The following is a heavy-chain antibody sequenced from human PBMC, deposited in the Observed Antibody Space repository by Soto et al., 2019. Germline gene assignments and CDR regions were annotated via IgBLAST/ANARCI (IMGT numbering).Heavy chain of an antibody. Sequence: SETLSLTCTVSGGSISSYYWSWIRQPPGKGLEWIGYIYYSGSTNYNPSLKSRVTISVDTSKNQFSLKLSSVTAADTAVYYCERGRVVVAGYGVDVWGQGTTVTVSS. J-gene: IGHJ6*02. CDR1: GGSISSYY. CDR3: ERGRVVVAGYGVDV. D-gene: IGHD2-15*01. V-gene: IGHV4-59*01. CDR2: IYYSGST.